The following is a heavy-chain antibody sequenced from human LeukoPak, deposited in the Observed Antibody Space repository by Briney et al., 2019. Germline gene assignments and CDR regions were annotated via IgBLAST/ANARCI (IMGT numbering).Heavy chain of an antibody. D-gene: IGHD3-22*01. CDR1: GFTFSSYA. CDR3: AKDSHITMIVVVPLDYFDY. V-gene: IGHV3-23*01. CDR2: ISGSGGST. Sequence: PGGSLRLSCAASGFTFSSYAMSWVRQAPGKGLEWVSAISGSGGSTYYADSVKGRFTISRDNSKNTLYLQMNSLGAEDTAVYYCAKDSHITMIVVVPLDYFDYWGQGTLVTVSS. J-gene: IGHJ4*02.